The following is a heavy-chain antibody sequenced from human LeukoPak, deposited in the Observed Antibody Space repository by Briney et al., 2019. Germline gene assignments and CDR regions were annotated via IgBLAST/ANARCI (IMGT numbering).Heavy chain of an antibody. V-gene: IGHV4-61*02. J-gene: IGHJ3*01. CDR2: IYTSGRT. CDR1: GDSISSTTNY. D-gene: IGHD2/OR15-2a*01. CDR3: ARGTTAKAGDAFDV. Sequence: NPSETLSLTCTVSGDSISSTTNYWTWLRQPAGKGLEWIGRIYTSGRTYYNSYNPSLKSRVTISVDTSKNHFSLKLTSVTAADTAVYYCARGTTAKAGDAFDVWGQGTMVTVSS.